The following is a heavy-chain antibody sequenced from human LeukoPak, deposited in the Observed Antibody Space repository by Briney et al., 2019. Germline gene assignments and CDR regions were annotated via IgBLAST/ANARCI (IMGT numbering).Heavy chain of an antibody. V-gene: IGHV3-21*01. Sequence: GGSLRLSCAASGFTFSSYSINWVRQAPGKGLEWVSSISSSSSYIYCADSVKGRFTISRDNAKNSLYLQMNSLRAEDTAVYYCARGMSNFDYWGQGTLVTVSS. CDR1: GFTFSSYS. CDR2: ISSSSSYI. J-gene: IGHJ4*02. CDR3: ARGMSNFDY.